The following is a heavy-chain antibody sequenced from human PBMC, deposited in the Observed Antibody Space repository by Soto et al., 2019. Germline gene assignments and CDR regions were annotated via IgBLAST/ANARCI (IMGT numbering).Heavy chain of an antibody. V-gene: IGHV5-51*01. Sequence: GESLKISCKVSGYSFTSYWISWVRQMPGKGLEWMGIIYPGDSDTRYSPSFQGQVTISADKSISTAYLQWSSLKASDTAMYYCARTSAGGKYYYGMDVWGQGTTVTVSS. D-gene: IGHD6-13*01. CDR1: GYSFTSYW. J-gene: IGHJ6*02. CDR3: ARTSAGGKYYYGMDV. CDR2: IYPGDSDT.